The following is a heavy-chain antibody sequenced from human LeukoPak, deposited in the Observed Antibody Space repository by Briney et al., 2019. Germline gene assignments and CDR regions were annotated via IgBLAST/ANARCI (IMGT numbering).Heavy chain of an antibody. J-gene: IGHJ4*02. CDR1: GASISGSGYY. CDR3: ANRGIYGYFDH. Sequence: PSETLSLTCTVSGASISGSGYYWGWVRQPPGRGLEWIGSMSYSGTTWYNPSLKSRVTISADTWESHLSLKLTSVTAADTAIYYCANRGIYGYFDHWGQGTLVTVSS. D-gene: IGHD4-17*01. V-gene: IGHV4-39*02. CDR2: MSYSGTT.